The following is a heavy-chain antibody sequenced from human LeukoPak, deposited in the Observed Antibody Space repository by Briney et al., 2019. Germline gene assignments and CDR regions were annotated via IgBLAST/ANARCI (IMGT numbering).Heavy chain of an antibody. V-gene: IGHV4-59*01. CDR3: ARVHYDSSGYRKFDY. Sequence: SVTLSLTCTVSGGSISSYYWSWIRQPPGKGLEWIGYIYYSGSTNYNPSLKSRVTISVDTSKNQFSLKLSSVTAADTAVYYCARVHYDSSGYRKFDYWGQGTLVTVSS. CDR2: IYYSGST. J-gene: IGHJ4*02. CDR1: GGSISSYY. D-gene: IGHD3-22*01.